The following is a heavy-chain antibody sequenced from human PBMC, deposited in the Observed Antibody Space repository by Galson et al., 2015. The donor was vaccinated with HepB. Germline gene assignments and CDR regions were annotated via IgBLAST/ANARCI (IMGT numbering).Heavy chain of an antibody. CDR2: ITSSSGIR. D-gene: IGHD6-19*01. Sequence: SLRLSCAASTFIFSTYSMNWVRQAPGKGLEWLSYITSSSGIRYYADSVEGRFIISRDSAKYSLYLQINSLRDDDTAVYYCARDRLGYYGMDVWGLGTTVTVSS. V-gene: IGHV3-48*02. J-gene: IGHJ6*02. CDR1: TFIFSTYS. CDR3: ARDRLGYYGMDV.